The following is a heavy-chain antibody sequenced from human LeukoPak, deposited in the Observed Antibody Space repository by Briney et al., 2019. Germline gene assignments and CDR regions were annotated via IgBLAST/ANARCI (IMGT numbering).Heavy chain of an antibody. CDR2: IYYSGST. V-gene: IGHV4-39*01. CDR1: GVSINNSSYY. Sequence: SSETLSLTCIVSGVSINNSSYYWGWIRQPPGKGLEWIGSIYYSGSTYYNPSLKSRVTISVGTSKNQFSLNLNSVTAADTAVYYCARLATPGNHFDYWGQGTLVTVSS. D-gene: IGHD3-3*02. J-gene: IGHJ4*02. CDR3: ARLATPGNHFDY.